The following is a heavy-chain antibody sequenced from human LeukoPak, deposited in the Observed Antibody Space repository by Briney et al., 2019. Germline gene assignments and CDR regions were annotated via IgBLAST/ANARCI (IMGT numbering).Heavy chain of an antibody. V-gene: IGHV3-21*01. Sequence: PGGSLRLSCAASGFSFSSYSMNWVRQAPGKGLEWVSSISSSSSYIYDADSVKGRFTISRDNAKNSLYLQMNSLRAEDTAVYYCARVVSEAGYYYYYYMDVWGKGTTVTVSS. CDR1: GFSFSSYS. CDR2: ISSSSSYI. D-gene: IGHD2/OR15-2a*01. CDR3: ARVVSEAGYYYYYYMDV. J-gene: IGHJ6*03.